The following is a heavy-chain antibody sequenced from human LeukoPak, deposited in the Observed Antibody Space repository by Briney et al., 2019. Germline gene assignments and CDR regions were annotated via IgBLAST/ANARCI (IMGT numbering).Heavy chain of an antibody. CDR1: GYTFTSYG. D-gene: IGHD3-3*01. CDR2: IIPIFGTA. CDR3: ASYRPLEAFDI. J-gene: IGHJ3*02. Sequence: GASVKVSCKASGYTFTSYGISRVRQAPGQGLEWMGGIIPIFGTANYAQKFQGRVTITADESTSTAYMELSSLRSEDTAVYYCASYRPLEAFDIWGQGTMVTVSS. V-gene: IGHV1-69*13.